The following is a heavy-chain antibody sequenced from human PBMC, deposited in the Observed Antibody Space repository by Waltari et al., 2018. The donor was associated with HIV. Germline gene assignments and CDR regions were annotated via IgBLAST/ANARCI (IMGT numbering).Heavy chain of an antibody. V-gene: IGHV3-33*01. CDR2: IWYDGSKK. Sequence: QVQVVESGGSLVQSGWSRRLSCAASGFSLSSYGMHWVRQAPGKGLEWVALIWYDGSKKYYGDSVKGRFTIFSDKSKNTVFLQMTRLRVEDTATYYCARGEGGYTYGYNWLDLWGQGTVVTVSS. D-gene: IGHD1-26*01. CDR1: GFSLSSYG. J-gene: IGHJ5*02. CDR3: ARGEGGYTYGYNWLDL.